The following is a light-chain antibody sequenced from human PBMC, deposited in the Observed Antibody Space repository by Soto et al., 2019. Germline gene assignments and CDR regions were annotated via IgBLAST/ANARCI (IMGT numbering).Light chain of an antibody. J-gene: IGKJ5*01. CDR3: QQYNTYPT. V-gene: IGKV1-5*03. Sequence: DIQMTQSPSTLSASVGDRVTITCRASQSISSWLAWYQQKPGQAPKLLIYKASSLESGVPSRFSGSGSGTEFTLNISSLQPDDFATYYCQQYNTYPTFGQGTRLEIK. CDR1: QSISSW. CDR2: KAS.